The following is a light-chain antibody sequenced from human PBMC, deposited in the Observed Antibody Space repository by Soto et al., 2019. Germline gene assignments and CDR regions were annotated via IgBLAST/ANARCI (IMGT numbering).Light chain of an antibody. Sequence: QSVLTQPASVSGSPGQSITISCTGTSSDIGNYNYVSWYQQHPGRAPKLMISEVTNRPSGVSNRFSGSKSGNTASLTISGLQAEDEGDYYCRSYASISTLVVFGGGTKLTVL. V-gene: IGLV2-14*01. J-gene: IGLJ2*01. CDR3: RSYASISTLVV. CDR2: EVT. CDR1: SSDIGNYNY.